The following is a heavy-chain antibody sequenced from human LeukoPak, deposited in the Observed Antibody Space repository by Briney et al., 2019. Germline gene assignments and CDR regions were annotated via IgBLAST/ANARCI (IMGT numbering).Heavy chain of an antibody. CDR1: GFTFSSYS. CDR3: ARDSSGDYDNWFDP. D-gene: IGHD4-17*01. CDR2: ISSSSSTI. Sequence: GGSLRLSCAASGFTFSSYSMNWVRQAPGKGLEWVSYISSSSSTIYYADSVKGRFTISRDNAKNSLYLQMNSLRAEDTAVCYCARDSSGDYDNWFDPWGQGTLVTVSS. J-gene: IGHJ5*02. V-gene: IGHV3-48*01.